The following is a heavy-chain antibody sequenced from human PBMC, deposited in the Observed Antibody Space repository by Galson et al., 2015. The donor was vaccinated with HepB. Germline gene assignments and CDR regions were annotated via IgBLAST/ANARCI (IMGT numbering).Heavy chain of an antibody. Sequence: QSGAEVKKPGESLKISCKGSGYSFTSYWIGWVRQMPGKGLEWMGIIYPGDSDTRYSPSFQGQVTISADKSISTAYLQWSSLKASDTAMYYCARRGYCSGGSCYDSPETKYYYYYYGMDVWGQGTTVTVSS. CDR2: IYPGDSDT. V-gene: IGHV5-51*01. J-gene: IGHJ6*02. D-gene: IGHD2-15*01. CDR1: GYSFTSYW. CDR3: ARRGYCSGGSCYDSPETKYYYYYYGMDV.